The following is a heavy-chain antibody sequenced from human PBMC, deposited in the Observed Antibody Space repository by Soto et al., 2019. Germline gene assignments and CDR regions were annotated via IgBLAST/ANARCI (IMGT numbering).Heavy chain of an antibody. J-gene: IGHJ5*02. V-gene: IGHV1-69*01. Sequence: QVQLVQSGAEVKKPGASVKVSCKASGYTFTSYDINWVRQATGQGLEWMGGIIPIFGTANYAQKFQGRVTITADESTSTAYMELSSLRSEDTAVYYCARTPMDTARGFDPWGQGTLVTVSS. D-gene: IGHD5-18*01. CDR2: IIPIFGTA. CDR3: ARTPMDTARGFDP. CDR1: GYTFTSYD.